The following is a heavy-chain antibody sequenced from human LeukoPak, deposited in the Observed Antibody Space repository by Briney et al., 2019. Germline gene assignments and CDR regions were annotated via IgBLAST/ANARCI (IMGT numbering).Heavy chain of an antibody. CDR1: GGSISSSSYY. J-gene: IGHJ5*02. CDR3: ARRHLVNWFDP. D-gene: IGHD6-6*01. Sequence: SETLSLTCTVSGGSISSSSYYWGWIRQPPGKGLEWIGSIYYSGSTYYNPSLKSRVTISVDTSKNQFSLKLSSVTAADTAVYYCARRHLVNWFDPWGQGTLVTVSS. CDR2: IYYSGST. V-gene: IGHV4-39*07.